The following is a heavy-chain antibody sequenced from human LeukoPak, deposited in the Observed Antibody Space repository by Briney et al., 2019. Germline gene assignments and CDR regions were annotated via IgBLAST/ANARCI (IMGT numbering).Heavy chain of an antibody. CDR1: GFTFSTYW. J-gene: IGHJ4*02. V-gene: IGHV3-7*01. Sequence: GGSLRLSWARSGFTFSTYWMSWVRQAPGKRLEWVASMKEDGSEKYYVDSVRGRFTISRDNAKNSLYLQMNSLRAEDTAVYYCARGGRYGGRFDYWGQGTLVTVSS. CDR2: MKEDGSEK. CDR3: ARGGRYGGRFDY. D-gene: IGHD1-26*01.